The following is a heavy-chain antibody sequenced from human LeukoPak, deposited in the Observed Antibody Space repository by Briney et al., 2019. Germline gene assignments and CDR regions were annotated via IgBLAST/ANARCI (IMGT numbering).Heavy chain of an antibody. CDR3: AKDSPLLTV. J-gene: IGHJ4*02. Sequence: GRSLRLSCATSGFTFDDYAMHWVRQAPGKGLEWVSSISWNSGSIGYADSVKGRFTISRDNAKNSLYLQMNSLRAEDTAIYYCAKDSPLLTVWGQGTLVTVSS. CDR1: GFTFDDYA. V-gene: IGHV3-9*01. D-gene: IGHD3-9*01. CDR2: ISWNSGSI.